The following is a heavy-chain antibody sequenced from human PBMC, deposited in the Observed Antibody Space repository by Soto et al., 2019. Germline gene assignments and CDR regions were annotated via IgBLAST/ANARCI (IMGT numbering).Heavy chain of an antibody. CDR1: GFTFSSYI. CDR2: ISSSSSYI. CDR3: ARDGGREMAYYYYYYGMDV. Sequence: PGGSLRLSCAASGFTFSSYIMNWVRQAPGKGLEWVSSISSSSSYIYYADSVKGRFTISRDNAKNSLYLQMNSLRAEDTAVYYCARDGGREMAYYYYYYGMDVWGQGTPVTV. J-gene: IGHJ6*02. V-gene: IGHV3-21*01. D-gene: IGHD6-25*01.